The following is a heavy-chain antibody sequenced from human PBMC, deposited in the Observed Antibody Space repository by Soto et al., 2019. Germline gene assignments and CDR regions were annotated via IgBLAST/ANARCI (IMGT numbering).Heavy chain of an antibody. CDR3: ARGSRYDFWSGYYTLDY. J-gene: IGHJ4*02. CDR2: INAGNGNT. D-gene: IGHD3-3*01. CDR1: GYTFTSYA. Sequence: QVQLVQSGAEVKKPGASVKVSCKASGYTFTSYAMHWVRQAPGQRLEWMGWINAGNGNTKYSQKFQGRVTITRDTSASTAYMELSSLRSEDTAVYYCARGSRYDFWSGYYTLDYWGQGTLVTVSS. V-gene: IGHV1-3*01.